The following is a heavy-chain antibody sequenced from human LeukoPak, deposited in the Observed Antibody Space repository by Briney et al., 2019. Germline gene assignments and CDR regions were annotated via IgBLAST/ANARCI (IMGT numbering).Heavy chain of an antibody. J-gene: IGHJ5*02. CDR1: GFTFSSYW. CDR3: AREDLHYGDYGDNWFDP. Sequence: SGGSLRLSCAASGFTFSSYWMSWVRQAPGKGLEWVANIKQDGSEKYYVDSVKGRFTISRDNAKNSLYLQMNSLRAEDTAVYYCAREDLHYGDYGDNWFDPWGQGTLVTVSS. D-gene: IGHD4-17*01. V-gene: IGHV3-7*01. CDR2: IKQDGSEK.